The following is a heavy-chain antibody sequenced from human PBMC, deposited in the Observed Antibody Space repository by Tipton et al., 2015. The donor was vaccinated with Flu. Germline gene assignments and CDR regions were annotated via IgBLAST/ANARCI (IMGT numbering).Heavy chain of an antibody. CDR2: INHSGST. CDR1: GGSFSGYY. J-gene: IGHJ4*02. CDR3: ARVGNCSSTSCYKGGYYFDY. Sequence: TLSLTCAVYGGSFSGYYWSWIRQPPGKGLEWIGEINHSGSTNYNPSLKSRVTISVGTSKNQFSLKLSSVTAADTAVYYCARVGNCSSTSCYKGGYYFDYWGQGTLVTVSS. V-gene: IGHV4-34*01. D-gene: IGHD2-2*02.